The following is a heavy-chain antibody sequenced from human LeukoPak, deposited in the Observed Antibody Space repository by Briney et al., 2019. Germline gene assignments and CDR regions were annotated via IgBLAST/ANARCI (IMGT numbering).Heavy chain of an antibody. CDR1: GFTFSSYA. Sequence: PGGSLRLSCAASGFTFSSYAMSWVRQAPGKGLEWVSAISGSGGSTYYADSVKGRFTISRDNSKNTLYLQMNSLRAEDTAVYYCAKVRHGDYDPTPLYYFDYWGQGTLVTVSS. CDR2: ISGSGGST. J-gene: IGHJ4*02. V-gene: IGHV3-23*01. D-gene: IGHD4-17*01. CDR3: AKVRHGDYDPTPLYYFDY.